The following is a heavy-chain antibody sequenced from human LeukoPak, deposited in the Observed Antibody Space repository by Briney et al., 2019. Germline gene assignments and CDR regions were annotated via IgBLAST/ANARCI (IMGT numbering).Heavy chain of an antibody. V-gene: IGHV4-61*02. J-gene: IGHJ4*02. D-gene: IGHD3-16*02. CDR3: ARGNSYDYVWGSYRYTPFDY. CDR1: GGSISSGSYY. Sequence: SETMSLTCTVSGGSISSGSYYWSWIRQPAGKGLEWIGRIYTSGSTNYNPSLKSRVTISVDTSKNQFSLKLSPVTAADTAVYYCARGNSYDYVWGSYRYTPFDYWGQGTLVTVSS. CDR2: IYTSGST.